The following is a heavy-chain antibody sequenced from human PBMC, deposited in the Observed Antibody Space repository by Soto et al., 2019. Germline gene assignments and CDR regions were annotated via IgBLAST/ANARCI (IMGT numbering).Heavy chain of an antibody. Sequence: GGSLRLSCAASGFTFSSHTMHWVRQAPGKGLEWLSLMSHDGNIKFYADSVKGRFTISRDNSKNTLYLQMNNLRAEDTALYYCASTQFLIIGARXNYWGQGT. CDR1: GFTFSSHT. CDR2: MSHDGNIK. CDR3: ASTQFLIIGARXNY. J-gene: IGHJ4*02. V-gene: IGHV3-30-3*01. D-gene: IGHD3-3*01.